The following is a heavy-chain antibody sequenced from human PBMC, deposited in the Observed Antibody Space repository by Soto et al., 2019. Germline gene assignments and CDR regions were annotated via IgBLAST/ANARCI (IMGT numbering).Heavy chain of an antibody. CDR2: VYHSGAT. D-gene: IGHD3-22*01. Sequence: QVQLQESGPGLVRPSGTLSLTCAVSGDSIIGTGWWSWVRQSPGKGLDWIGEVYHSGATNYNPSLKSRVTISVDTYRNQFSLNLGSVTAADTAVYDSVRNGYYSLDVWGQGTKVPVSS. CDR3: VRNGYYSLDV. CDR1: GDSIIGTGW. V-gene: IGHV4-4*02. J-gene: IGHJ6*02.